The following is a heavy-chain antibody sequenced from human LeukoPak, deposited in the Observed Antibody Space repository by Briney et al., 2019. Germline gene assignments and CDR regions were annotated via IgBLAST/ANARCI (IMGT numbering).Heavy chain of an antibody. CDR3: AREAGYCSGASCYFWFDP. CDR1: GFIFSNYW. CDR2: IKQDGSEK. D-gene: IGHD2-2*01. J-gene: IGHJ5*02. Sequence: GGSLRLSCAASGFIFSNYWMTWVRQAPGKGLEWVANIKQDGSEKNYVDSVKGRFTISRDNAKNSLYLQMDGLRDEDTAMYYCAREAGYCSGASCYFWFDPWGQGTLVTVSS. V-gene: IGHV3-7*01.